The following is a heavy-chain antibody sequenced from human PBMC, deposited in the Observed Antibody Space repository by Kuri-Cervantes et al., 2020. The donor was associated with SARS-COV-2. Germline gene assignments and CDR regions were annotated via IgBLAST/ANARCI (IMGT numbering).Heavy chain of an antibody. CDR3: ARVRNMTTFGGPRGYYYGMDV. D-gene: IGHD3-16*01. J-gene: IGHJ6*02. CDR2: INHSGSA. CDR1: GGSFSGYY. V-gene: IGHV4-34*01. Sequence: SETLSLTCAVYGGSFSGYYWGWIRQPPGKGLEWIGEINHSGSATYTPSLTNRVTISVDKSKNQFSLKLSSVTAADTAVYYCARVRNMTTFGGPRGYYYGMDVWGQGTTVTVSS.